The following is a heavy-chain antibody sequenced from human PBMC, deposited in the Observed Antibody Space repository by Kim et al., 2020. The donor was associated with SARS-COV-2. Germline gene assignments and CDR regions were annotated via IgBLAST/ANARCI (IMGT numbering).Heavy chain of an antibody. V-gene: IGHV3-9*01. D-gene: IGHD3-22*01. CDR2: ISWNSGSI. CDR1: GFTFDDYA. J-gene: IGHJ4*02. CDR3: EIDMGPMIVVGYFDY. Sequence: GGSLRLSCAASGFTFDDYAMHWVRQAQGKGLEWDSGISWNSGSIGYADSVKGRLTISRDNAKNSLYLQMNSLRAGDTAFYYCEIDMGPMIVVGYFDYWGQGTLVTVSS.